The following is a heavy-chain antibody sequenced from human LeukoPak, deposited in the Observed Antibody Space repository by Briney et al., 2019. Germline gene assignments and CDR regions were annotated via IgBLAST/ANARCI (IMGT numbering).Heavy chain of an antibody. CDR3: ASVQSSYGNGPYDY. CDR2: MNPNSGNT. D-gene: IGHD4-11*01. V-gene: IGHV1-8*01. J-gene: IGHJ4*02. Sequence: ASVKVSCKASGYTFTSYDINWVRQATGQGLEWMGWMNPNSGNTGYAQKFQGRVTMTRNTSISTAYMELSSLRSEDTAVYYCASVQSSYGNGPYDYWGQGTLVTVSS. CDR1: GYTFTSYD.